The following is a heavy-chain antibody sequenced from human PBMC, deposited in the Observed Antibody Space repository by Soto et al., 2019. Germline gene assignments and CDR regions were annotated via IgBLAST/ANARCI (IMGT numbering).Heavy chain of an antibody. Sequence: GESLKISCAASGFTFSSYGMHWVRQAPGKGLEWVAVISYDGSNKYYADSVKGRFTISRDNSKNTLYLQMNSLRAEDTAVYYCAKDGPGGKAARRYYMDVWGKGTTVTVSS. CDR2: ISYDGSNK. CDR1: GFTFSSYG. D-gene: IGHD6-6*01. V-gene: IGHV3-30*18. CDR3: AKDGPGGKAARRYYMDV. J-gene: IGHJ6*03.